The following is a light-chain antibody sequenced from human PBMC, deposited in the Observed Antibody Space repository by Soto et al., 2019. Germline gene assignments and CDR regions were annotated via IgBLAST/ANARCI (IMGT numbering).Light chain of an antibody. CDR3: QQRSNWYT. CDR1: QSVSSY. CDR2: AAS. Sequence: EIVLTQSPATLSLSPGERATLSCRASQSVSSYLAWYQQKPGQAPRLLIYAASTRATGIPARFSGSGSGTDFTLTISSLEPEDSAVYYCQQRSNWYTFGQGTKLEIK. V-gene: IGKV3-11*01. J-gene: IGKJ2*01.